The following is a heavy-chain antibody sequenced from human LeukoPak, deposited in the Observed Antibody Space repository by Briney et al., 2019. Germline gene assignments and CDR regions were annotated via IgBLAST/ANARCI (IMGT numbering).Heavy chain of an antibody. J-gene: IGHJ4*02. CDR1: GGSISSYY. D-gene: IGHD2-15*01. Sequence: SETLSLTCTVSGGSISSYYWSWIRQSPGKGVEWIGYFYYRGSSTYNPSLKSRVTISGDTSKNEFSLRLSSVTAADTAVYYCARSGYCSGGICYCGLFDYWGPGTLVTVSS. V-gene: IGHV4-59*01. CDR3: ARSGYCSGGICYCGLFDY. CDR2: FYYRGSS.